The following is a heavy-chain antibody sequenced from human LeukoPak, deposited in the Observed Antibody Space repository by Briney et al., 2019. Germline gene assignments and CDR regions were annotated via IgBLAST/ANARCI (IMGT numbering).Heavy chain of an antibody. V-gene: IGHV4-59*08. CDR2: IYYSGST. J-gene: IGHJ4*02. CDR3: ARLDYYDSSGHIDY. D-gene: IGHD3-22*01. Sequence: SETLSLTCTVSGGSISSYYWSWIRQPPGKGLEWIGYIYYSGSTNSNPSLKSRVTISVDTSKNQFSLKLSSVTAADTAVYYCARLDYYDSSGHIDYWGQGTLVTVSS. CDR1: GGSISSYY.